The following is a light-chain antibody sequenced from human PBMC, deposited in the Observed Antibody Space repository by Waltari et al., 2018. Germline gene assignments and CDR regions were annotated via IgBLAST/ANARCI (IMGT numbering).Light chain of an antibody. Sequence: QTVVTPEPSFSVSPGGTVTLPCGLSSGSVSSSYSPTWYQQTPGQAPRTLIYNTNTRSSGVPDRFSASILGNKAALTITGAQADDESDYYCVLYMGSGIWVFGGGTKLTVL. CDR1: SGSVSSSYS. CDR2: NTN. CDR3: VLYMGSGIWV. J-gene: IGLJ3*02. V-gene: IGLV8-61*01.